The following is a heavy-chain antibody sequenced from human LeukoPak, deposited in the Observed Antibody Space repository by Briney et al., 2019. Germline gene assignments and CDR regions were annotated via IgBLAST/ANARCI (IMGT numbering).Heavy chain of an antibody. J-gene: IGHJ4*02. Sequence: SETLSLTCTVSGGFIRSYYWSWIRQPAGKGLEWIGRIYSDGSTNFNPSLKSRVTMSVDTSKNQFSLRLSSVTAADTAMYYCARVYYDSSGYHDFFDHWGQGTLVTVSS. CDR3: ARVYYDSSGYHDFFDH. CDR2: IYSDGST. V-gene: IGHV4-4*07. D-gene: IGHD3-22*01. CDR1: GGFIRSYY.